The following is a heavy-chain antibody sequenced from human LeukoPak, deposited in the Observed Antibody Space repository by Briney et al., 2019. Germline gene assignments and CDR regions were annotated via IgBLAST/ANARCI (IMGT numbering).Heavy chain of an antibody. J-gene: IGHJ4*02. V-gene: IGHV3-66*01. CDR1: VFTFSSYE. CDR3: ARDRLLYDSLTGYPAD. CDR2: IYSGGST. D-gene: IGHD3-9*01. Sequence: GGSLRLSCAASVFTFSSYEMNWVRQAPGKGLEWVSVIYSGGSTHYADSVKGRFTISRDNSKNTLYLQMNSLRAEDTDVYYCARDRLLYDSLTGYPADWGQGTLVTVSS.